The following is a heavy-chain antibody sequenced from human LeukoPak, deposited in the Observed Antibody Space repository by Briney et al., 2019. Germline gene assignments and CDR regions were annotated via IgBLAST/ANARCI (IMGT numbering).Heavy chain of an antibody. Sequence: GASVKVSCKAAGYKFTSYVINWVRQAPGQGLEWMGWINPDTRNPTYAQGFTGRFVFSLDTSVSTAYLQISSLKAEDTAVYYCARDPAATHSSTWYSFDIWGQGTMVTVSS. CDR2: INPDTRNP. CDR1: GYKFTSYV. J-gene: IGHJ3*02. CDR3: ARDPAATHSSTWYSFDI. D-gene: IGHD6-13*01. V-gene: IGHV7-4-1*02.